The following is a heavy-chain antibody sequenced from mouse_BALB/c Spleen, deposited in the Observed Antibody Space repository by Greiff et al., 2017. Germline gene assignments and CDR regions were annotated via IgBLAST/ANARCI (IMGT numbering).Heavy chain of an antibody. J-gene: IGHJ2*01. V-gene: IGHV5-6-3*01. CDR3: ARDDNYYGSSYFYFDY. Sequence: DVHLVESGGGLVQPGGSLKLSCAASGFTFSSYGMSWVRQTPDKRLELVATINSNGGSTYYPDSVKGRFTISRDNAKNTLYLQMSSLKSEDTAMYYCARDDNYYGSSYFYFDYWGQGTTLTVSS. D-gene: IGHD1-1*01. CDR1: GFTFSSYG. CDR2: INSNGGST.